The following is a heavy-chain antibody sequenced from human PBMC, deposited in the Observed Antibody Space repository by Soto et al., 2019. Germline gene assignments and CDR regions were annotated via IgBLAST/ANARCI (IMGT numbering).Heavy chain of an antibody. Sequence: EVQLVESGGGLVQPGRSLRLSCAASGFTFDDYVMHWVRQVPGKGLQWVSGISWNSGNVGYADSVKGRFTISRVNAQNSVYLQMNSLRGEDTALYYCAKGRDYSSSRPDFDYWGQGTLVTVSS. CDR2: ISWNSGNV. J-gene: IGHJ4*02. D-gene: IGHD6-19*01. V-gene: IGHV3-9*01. CDR3: AKGRDYSSSRPDFDY. CDR1: GFTFDDYV.